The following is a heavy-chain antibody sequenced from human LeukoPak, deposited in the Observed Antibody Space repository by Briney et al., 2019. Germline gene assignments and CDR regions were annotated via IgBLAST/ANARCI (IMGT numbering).Heavy chain of an antibody. CDR3: ARGDIWFGESTY. J-gene: IGHJ4*02. V-gene: IGHV3-7*01. D-gene: IGHD3-10*01. CDR1: GFTFSSYG. Sequence: GGSLRLSCAASGFTFSSYGMSWVRQAPGKGLEWVANINQDGSERYYVDSVKGRFTISRDNAKNSLYLQMNSLRADDTAVYYCARGDIWFGESTYWGQGTLVTVSS. CDR2: INQDGSER.